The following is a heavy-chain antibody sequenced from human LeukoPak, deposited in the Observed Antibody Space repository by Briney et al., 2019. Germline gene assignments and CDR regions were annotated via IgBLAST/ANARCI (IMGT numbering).Heavy chain of an antibody. CDR3: ARGVHVLRYFDWLLRGNNWFDP. V-gene: IGHV1-2*02. CDR2: INPTSGGT. J-gene: IGHJ5*02. CDR1: GYTFTGYY. D-gene: IGHD3-9*01. Sequence: ASVKVSCKASGYTFTGYYTHWVRQATGQGLEWMGWINPTSGGTNYAQKFQGRVTMTRDTSISTAYMELSRLRSDDTAVYYCARGVHVLRYFDWLLRGNNWFDPWGQGTLVTVSS.